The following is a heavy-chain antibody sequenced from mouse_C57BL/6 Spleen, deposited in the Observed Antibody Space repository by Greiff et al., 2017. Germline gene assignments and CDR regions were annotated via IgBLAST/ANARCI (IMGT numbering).Heavy chain of an antibody. CDR2: INPSSGYT. Sequence: VQLQQSGAELAKPGASVKLSCKASGYTFTSYWMHWVKQRPGQGLEWIGYINPSSGYTKYNQKFKDKATLTADKSSSTAYMQLSSLTYEDSAVYYCARPTVVEGGYFDYWGQGTTLTVSS. CDR1: GYTFTSYW. J-gene: IGHJ2*01. CDR3: ARPTVVEGGYFDY. V-gene: IGHV1-7*01. D-gene: IGHD1-1*01.